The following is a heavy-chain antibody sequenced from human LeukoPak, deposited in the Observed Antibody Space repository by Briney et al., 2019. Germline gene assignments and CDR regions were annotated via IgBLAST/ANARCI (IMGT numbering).Heavy chain of an antibody. Sequence: PSETLSLTCTVSGNSISSYYWSWIRQPAGKGLEWIGRIHTSGSTNYNSSLKSRVTMSVDMSKDQFSLKLSSVTAADTAVYYCASPAMAFIDQGRYNYYYYMDVWGKGTTVTVSS. V-gene: IGHV4-4*07. J-gene: IGHJ6*03. D-gene: IGHD5-18*01. CDR3: ASPAMAFIDQGRYNYYYYMDV. CDR1: GNSISSYY. CDR2: IHTSGST.